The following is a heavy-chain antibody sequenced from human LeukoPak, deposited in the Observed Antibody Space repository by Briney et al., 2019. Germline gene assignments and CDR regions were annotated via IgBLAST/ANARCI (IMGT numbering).Heavy chain of an antibody. Sequence: GGSLRLSCAASGFTFTNFWMIWVRQAPGKGLQWVANINEDGSVKYYVGSVEGRFTISRDNAKNSVCLQMNSLRGEDTGVYYCASSNYSSSSSWGQGTLVTVSS. V-gene: IGHV3-7*01. CDR1: GFTFTNFW. CDR3: ASSNYSSSSS. D-gene: IGHD4-11*01. J-gene: IGHJ5*02. CDR2: INEDGSVK.